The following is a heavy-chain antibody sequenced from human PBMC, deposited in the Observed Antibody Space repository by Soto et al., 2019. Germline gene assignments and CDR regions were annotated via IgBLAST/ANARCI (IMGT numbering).Heavy chain of an antibody. CDR1: GYTFTNYA. CDR2: INTGNGDT. J-gene: IGHJ3*02. V-gene: IGHV1-3*04. Sequence: QVHLVQSGAEVKKPGASVMVSCKASGYTFTNYAIHWVRQAPGQRLEWMGWINTGNGDTKYSQRFQGRVTFTRDRPASTAYMELRSLRSEDTAVYFCASETDYGVDAFDIWGQGTMVTVSS. CDR3: ASETDYGVDAFDI. D-gene: IGHD4-17*01.